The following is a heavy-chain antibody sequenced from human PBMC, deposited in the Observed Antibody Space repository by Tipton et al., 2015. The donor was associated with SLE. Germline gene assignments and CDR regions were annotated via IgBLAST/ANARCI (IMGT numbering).Heavy chain of an antibody. D-gene: IGHD6-13*01. CDR2: IYSGGST. V-gene: IGHV3-53*05. Sequence: GSLRLSCTVSGGSVSSGSYYWSWIRQSPGKGLEWVSVIYSGGSTYYADSVKGRFTISRDNSKNTLYLQMNSLRAEDTAVYYCARDSSSSGWFDPWGQGTLVTVSS. J-gene: IGHJ5*02. CDR1: GGSVSSGSYY. CDR3: ARDSSSSGWFDP.